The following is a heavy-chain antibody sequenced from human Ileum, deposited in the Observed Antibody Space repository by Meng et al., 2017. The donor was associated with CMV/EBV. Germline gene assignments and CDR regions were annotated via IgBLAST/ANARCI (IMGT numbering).Heavy chain of an antibody. CDR1: GSSMSNYY. D-gene: IGHD2-15*01. V-gene: IGHV4-59*01. CDR2: IYDRGAT. Sequence: QVQLQESGPGLVKPSETLSLTCTVSGSSMSNYYWSWIRQSPATGLEWIGYIYDRGATRYNPSLKSQVSFSIDMSKNQFSLSLTSVTAADTAIYYCARGGQGPVVYWGHGSLVTVSS. CDR3: ARGGQGPVVY. J-gene: IGHJ4*01.